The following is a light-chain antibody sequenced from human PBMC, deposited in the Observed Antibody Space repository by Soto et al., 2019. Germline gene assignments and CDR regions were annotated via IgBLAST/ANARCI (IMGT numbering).Light chain of an antibody. J-gene: IGKJ5*01. CDR2: GAS. V-gene: IGKV3-15*01. CDR3: QQYHNWLIT. Sequence: EIVMTQSPATLSVSPGERATLSCRASQSVSSNLAWYQQKPGQSPRLLIYGASTRATGIPARFSGSGSGTEVALTISSLQSEDFAVYYCQQYHNWLITFGQGTRLDIK. CDR1: QSVSSN.